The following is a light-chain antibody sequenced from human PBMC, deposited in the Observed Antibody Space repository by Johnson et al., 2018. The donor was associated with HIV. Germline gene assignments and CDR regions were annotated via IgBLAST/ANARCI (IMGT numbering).Light chain of an antibody. CDR3: GTWDSSLRVGF. V-gene: IGLV1-51*02. CDR1: SSNIGNNY. CDR2: ENN. Sequence: QSVLTQPPSVSAAPEEKVTISCSGSSSNIGNNYVSWYQHLPGTAPRLLIYENNKRPSGIPDRFSGSKSGTSATLGITGLQTGDEADYYFGTWDSSLRVGFSGTRTKVTVL. J-gene: IGLJ1*01.